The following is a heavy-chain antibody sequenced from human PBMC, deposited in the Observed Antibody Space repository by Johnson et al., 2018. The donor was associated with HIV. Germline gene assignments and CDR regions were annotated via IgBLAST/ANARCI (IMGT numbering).Heavy chain of an antibody. CDR1: EFTFSNYA. V-gene: IGHV3-30*04. Sequence: QVQLVESEGGVVQPGRSLRLSCAASEFTFSNYAMDWVRQAPGKGLEWVALISYNGSHKYYADSVKGRFHISRDNSKNTLYLQMNSLRGEDTAVYYCARERAPYYDFWSGTRNSDAFDIWGQGTMVTVSS. J-gene: IGHJ3*02. CDR3: ARERAPYYDFWSGTRNSDAFDI. D-gene: IGHD3-3*01. CDR2: ISYNGSHK.